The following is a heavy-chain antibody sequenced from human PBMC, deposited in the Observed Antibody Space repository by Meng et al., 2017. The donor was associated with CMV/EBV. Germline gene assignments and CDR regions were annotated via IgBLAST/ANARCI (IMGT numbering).Heavy chain of an antibody. CDR2: IYYSGST. CDR3: ARVGRTSCYDY. J-gene: IGHJ4*02. D-gene: IGHD2-2*01. CDR1: GGSSGIGDYY. Sequence: QGHLRESGPALGNPSPALPLTCTVSGGSSGIGDYYGSWIRQPPGKGLEWIGYIYYSGSTYYNPSLKSRVPISVDTSKNQFSLKLSSVTAADTAVYYCARVGRTSCYDYWGQGTLVTISS. V-gene: IGHV4-30-4*08.